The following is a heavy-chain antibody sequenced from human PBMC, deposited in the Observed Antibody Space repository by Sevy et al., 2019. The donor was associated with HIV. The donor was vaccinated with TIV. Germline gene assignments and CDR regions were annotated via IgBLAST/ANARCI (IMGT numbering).Heavy chain of an antibody. CDR1: GFTFSSYA. Sequence: GGSLRLSCAASGFTFSSYAMHWVRQAPGKGLEWVAVISYDGSNKYYADSVKGRFTISRDNSKNTLYLQMNSLRAEDTAVYYCARDIGPYYDFWSGRDYYYGMDVWGQGTTVTV. CDR3: ARDIGPYYDFWSGRDYYYGMDV. CDR2: ISYDGSNK. D-gene: IGHD3-3*01. V-gene: IGHV3-30*04. J-gene: IGHJ6*02.